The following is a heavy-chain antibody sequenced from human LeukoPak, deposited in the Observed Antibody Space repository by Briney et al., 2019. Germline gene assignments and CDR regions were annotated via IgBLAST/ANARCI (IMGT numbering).Heavy chain of an antibody. CDR2: IWYDGSNK. V-gene: IGHV3-33*08. CDR1: GFTFSNYW. CDR3: ARDMGTTRLDL. Sequence: PGGSLRLSCATSGFTFSNYWMTWVRQAPGKGLEWVAVIWYDGSNKYYADSVKGRFTISRDNSKNTLYLQVSSLRADDTAVYYCARDMGTTRLDLWGQGTLVTVSS. D-gene: IGHD1-1*01. J-gene: IGHJ5*02.